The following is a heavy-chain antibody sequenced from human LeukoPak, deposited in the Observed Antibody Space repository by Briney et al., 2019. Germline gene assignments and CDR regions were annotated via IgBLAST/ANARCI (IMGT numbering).Heavy chain of an antibody. D-gene: IGHD3-16*02. CDR1: GGSISSGDYY. CDR2: IYYSGSA. CDR3: ARAQRYLLLLDP. J-gene: IGHJ5*02. V-gene: IGHV4-30-4*01. Sequence: PSETLSLTCTVSGGSISSGDYYWSWIRQPPGKGLEWIGYIYYSGSAYYNPSLKSRVTISVDTSKNQFSLKLSSVTAADTAVYYCARAQRYLLLLDPWGQGTLVTVSS.